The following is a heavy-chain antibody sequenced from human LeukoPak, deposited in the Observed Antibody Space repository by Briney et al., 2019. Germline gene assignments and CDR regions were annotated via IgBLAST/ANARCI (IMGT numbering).Heavy chain of an antibody. CDR3: ARGTASYYDFWSGYYTLDY. D-gene: IGHD3-3*01. CDR1: GYTFTGYY. CDR2: INPNSGGT. J-gene: IGHJ4*02. V-gene: IGHV1-2*02. Sequence: ASVKVSCKASGYTFTGYYMHWVRQAPGQGLEWMGWINPNSGGTNYAQKFQGRVTMTRDTSIGTAYMELSRLRSDDTAVYYCARGTASYYDFWSGYYTLDYWGQGTLVTVSS.